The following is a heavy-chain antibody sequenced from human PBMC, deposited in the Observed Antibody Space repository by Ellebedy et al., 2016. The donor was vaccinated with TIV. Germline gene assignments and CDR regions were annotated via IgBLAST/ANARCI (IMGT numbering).Heavy chain of an antibody. D-gene: IGHD6-13*01. CDR1: GYSFTNYW. CDR3: ARARYSSSWPDAFNI. V-gene: IGHV5-51*01. Sequence: GGSLRLSCKGSGYSFTNYWIGWVRQMPGKGLEWMGIIYPGDSDTRYSPSFQGQVTISADKSISTAYLHWNSLKASDTAMYYCARARYSSSWPDAFNIWGQGTVVTVSS. J-gene: IGHJ3*02. CDR2: IYPGDSDT.